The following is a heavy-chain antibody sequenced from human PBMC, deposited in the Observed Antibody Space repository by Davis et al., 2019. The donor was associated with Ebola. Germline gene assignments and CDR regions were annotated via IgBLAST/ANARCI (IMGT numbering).Heavy chain of an antibody. CDR1: EFTFRSYA. J-gene: IGHJ4*02. D-gene: IGHD3-10*01. Sequence: GESLKISCAASEFTFRSYAMSWVRQAPGKGLEWVSGISGSGGSTYYADSVKGRFTISRDNSKNTLFLQMNSLRVEDTAVYYCAKSPYGSGSRHYFDCWGQGTLVTVSS. V-gene: IGHV3-23*01. CDR3: AKSPYGSGSRHYFDC. CDR2: ISGSGGST.